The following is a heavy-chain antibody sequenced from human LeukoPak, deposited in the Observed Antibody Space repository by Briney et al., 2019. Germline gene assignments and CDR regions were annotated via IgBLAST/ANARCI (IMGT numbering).Heavy chain of an antibody. D-gene: IGHD3-10*01. V-gene: IGHV1-69*13. CDR3: ARATMVRGVIITPDLGY. J-gene: IGHJ4*02. Sequence: VASVKVSCKASGYTFTSYGISWVRQAPGQGLEWMGGIIPIFGTANYAQKFQGRVTITADESTSTAYMELSSLRSEDTAVYYCARATMVRGVIITPDLGYWGQGTLVTVSS. CDR2: IIPIFGTA. CDR1: GYTFTSYG.